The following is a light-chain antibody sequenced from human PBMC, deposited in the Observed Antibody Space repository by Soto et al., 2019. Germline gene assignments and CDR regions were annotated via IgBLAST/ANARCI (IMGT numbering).Light chain of an antibody. J-gene: IGKJ5*01. Sequence: DIVMTQSPATLSVSPGERATLSCRASQSVSSNLAWYQQKPGQAPRLLIHGVSSRATGIPDRFSGSGSGTDFTLTISRLEPEDFAVYYCQQYGSSPPITFGQGTRLEIK. CDR2: GVS. V-gene: IGKV3-20*01. CDR1: QSVSSN. CDR3: QQYGSSPPIT.